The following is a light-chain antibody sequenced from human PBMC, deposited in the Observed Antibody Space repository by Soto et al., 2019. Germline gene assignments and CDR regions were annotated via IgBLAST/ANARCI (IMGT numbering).Light chain of an antibody. CDR1: QSVSSSY. CDR2: GAS. V-gene: IGKV3-20*01. Sequence: EIVLTQSPGTLSLSPGERATLSCRASQSVSSSYLAWYQQKPGQAPRLLIYGASSSATGIPDRFSGSGAGKQFTLTIRRLETEDFAVYYCLQYGSSPPFTFVGGTKVEIK. J-gene: IGKJ4*01. CDR3: LQYGSSPPFT.